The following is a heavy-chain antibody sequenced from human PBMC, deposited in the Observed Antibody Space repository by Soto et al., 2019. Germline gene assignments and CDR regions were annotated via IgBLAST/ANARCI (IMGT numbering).Heavy chain of an antibody. CDR1: VESISIYY. Sequence: SETLSLTCTVSVESISIYYWSWIRQPPGKGLEWIGYMYYSGSTNYNPSLKSRATISVDTSKNQFSLKLSSVTAADTAVYYCARDAGGPADYWGQGTLVTV. J-gene: IGHJ4*02. CDR3: ARDAGGPADY. CDR2: MYYSGST. V-gene: IGHV4-59*01. D-gene: IGHD2-15*01.